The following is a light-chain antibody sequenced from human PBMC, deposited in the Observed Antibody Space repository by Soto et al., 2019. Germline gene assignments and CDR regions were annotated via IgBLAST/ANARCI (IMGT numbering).Light chain of an antibody. CDR2: GAS. CDR3: QQYNNWPPWT. V-gene: IGKV3-15*01. Sequence: ETVMTQSPATLSVSPGERATLSCRASQSVGSNLAWYQQKPGQAPRLLSYGASTRATGIPARFSGSGSGTDFTLTITSLQSEDFAVYYWQQYNNWPPWTFGQGTKVEIK. CDR1: QSVGSN. J-gene: IGKJ1*01.